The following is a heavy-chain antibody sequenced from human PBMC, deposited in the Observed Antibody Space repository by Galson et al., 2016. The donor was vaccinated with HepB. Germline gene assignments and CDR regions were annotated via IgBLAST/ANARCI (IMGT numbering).Heavy chain of an antibody. J-gene: IGHJ1*01. CDR1: GYTFTDYY. D-gene: IGHD1-1*01. CDR2: INPNPGRT. Sequence: CKASGYTFTDYYMHWVRQAPGQGLAWMGWINPNPGRTKYAQKFQGRVTMTRDSSISTAYMELTRLTSDDTAIYYCARAQSNWNAHWGPGTLVTVSS. CDR3: ARAQSNWNAH. V-gene: IGHV1-2*02.